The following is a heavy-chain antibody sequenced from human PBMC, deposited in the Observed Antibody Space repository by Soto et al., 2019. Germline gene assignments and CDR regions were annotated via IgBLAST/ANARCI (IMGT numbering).Heavy chain of an antibody. Sequence: SETLSLTCTVSGVSISSYYWSWIRQPPGKGLEWIGYIYYSGSTNYNPSLKSRVTISVDTSKNQFSLKLSSVTAADTAVYYCARGGRAAYYYYLGVWGTGTTVTVSS. J-gene: IGHJ6*03. CDR3: ARGGRAAYYYYLGV. CDR2: IYYSGST. CDR1: GVSISSYY. V-gene: IGHV4-59*01.